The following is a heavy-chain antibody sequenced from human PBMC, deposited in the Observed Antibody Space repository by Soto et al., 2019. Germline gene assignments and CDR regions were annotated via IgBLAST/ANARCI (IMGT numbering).Heavy chain of an antibody. Sequence: PGGSLRLSCAASGFTFSSYAMHWVRQAPGKGLEYVSAISSNGGSTYYANSVKGRFTISRDNSKNTLYLQMGSLRAEDMAVYYCARVFGGQQIDYWGQGTLVTVSS. CDR2: ISSNGGST. CDR1: GFTFSSYA. D-gene: IGHD3-10*02. V-gene: IGHV3-64*01. J-gene: IGHJ4*02. CDR3: ARVFGGQQIDY.